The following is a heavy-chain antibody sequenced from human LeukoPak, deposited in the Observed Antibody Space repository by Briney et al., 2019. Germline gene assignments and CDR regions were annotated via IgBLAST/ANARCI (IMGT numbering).Heavy chain of an antibody. J-gene: IGHJ4*02. CDR1: EFTFSSYA. Sequence: GGSLRLSCAASEFTFSSYAMSWVRQAPGKGLEWVSTIIGNGRRTSYADSVKGRFTISRDNSKNTLYLQMNSLGAGDTAVYYCAKGGSDYIWGSYRPFEYWGQGTLVTVSS. V-gene: IGHV3-23*01. D-gene: IGHD3-16*02. CDR3: AKGGSDYIWGSYRPFEY. CDR2: IIGNGRRT.